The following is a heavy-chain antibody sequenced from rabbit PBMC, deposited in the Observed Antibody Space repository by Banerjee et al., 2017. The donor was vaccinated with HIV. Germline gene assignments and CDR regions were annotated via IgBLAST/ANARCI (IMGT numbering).Heavy chain of an antibody. J-gene: IGHJ4*01. D-gene: IGHD4-2*01. Sequence: QEQLEESGGDLVKPEGSLTLTCTASGFSFSSGYWICWVRQAPGKGLEWIECIGAGSGATYYASWAKGRFTISKTSSTTVAQQMTSLTAADTATYFCARGSAYAGAGYALWGPGTLVTVS. V-gene: IGHV1S45*01. CDR3: ARGSAYAGAGYAL. CDR2: IGAGSGAT. CDR1: GFSFSSGYW.